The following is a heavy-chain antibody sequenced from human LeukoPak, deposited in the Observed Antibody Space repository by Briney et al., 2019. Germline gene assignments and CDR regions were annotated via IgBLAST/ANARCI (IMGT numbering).Heavy chain of an antibody. CDR3: AKDDYYDHTGHLDY. J-gene: IGHJ4*02. CDR2: ISSSGVST. CDR1: GFTFSSYA. D-gene: IGHD3-22*01. V-gene: IGHV3-23*01. Sequence: GGSLRLSCAASGFTFSSYAMSWVRQAPGKGLEWVSAISSSGVSTYYADSVKGRFTISRDNSKNTLYLQINSLRAEDTAVYYCAKDDYYDHTGHLDYWGQGTLVTVSS.